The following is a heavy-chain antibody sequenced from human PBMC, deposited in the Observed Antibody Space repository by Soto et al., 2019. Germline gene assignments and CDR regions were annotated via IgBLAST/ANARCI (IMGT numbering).Heavy chain of an antibody. CDR2: IIPIFGTA. CDR3: ARGSGYCSSTSCYTVLDYYYYGMDV. J-gene: IGHJ6*02. Sequence: ASVKVSCKASGGTFSSNAISWVRQAPGQGLEWMGGIIPIFGTANYAQKFQGRVTITADESTSTAYMELSSLRSEDTAVYYCARGSGYCSSTSCYTVLDYYYYGMDVWGQGTTVTVSS. CDR1: GGTFSSNA. D-gene: IGHD2-2*02. V-gene: IGHV1-69*13.